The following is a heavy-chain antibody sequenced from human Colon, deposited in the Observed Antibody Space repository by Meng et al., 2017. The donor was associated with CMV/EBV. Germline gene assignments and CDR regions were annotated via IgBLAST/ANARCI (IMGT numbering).Heavy chain of an antibody. CDR2: INPDTGDT. CDR3: ARASNSSFDP. J-gene: IGHJ5*02. Sequence: ASVKVSCKASGYTFTGYHIHWVRQAPGQGLEWMGWINPDTGDTKYAQKFQGRVTMTRDNSQNTVTVHMNSLRGDDTAVYYCARASNSSFDPWGQGTLVTVSS. D-gene: IGHD4-11*01. CDR1: GYTFTGYH. V-gene: IGHV1-2*02.